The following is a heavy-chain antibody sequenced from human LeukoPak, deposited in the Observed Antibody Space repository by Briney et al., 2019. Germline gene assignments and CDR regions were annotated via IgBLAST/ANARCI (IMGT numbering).Heavy chain of an antibody. Sequence: SETLSLTCAVYGGSFSGYYWSWIRQPPGEGLEWIGEINHSGSTNYNPSLKSRVTISVDTSKNQFSLKLSSVTAADTAVYYCARRLPIAAAGLFFGGWFDPWGQGTLVTVSS. CDR3: ARRLPIAAAGLFFGGWFDP. D-gene: IGHD6-13*01. J-gene: IGHJ5*02. V-gene: IGHV4-34*01. CDR1: GGSFSGYY. CDR2: INHSGST.